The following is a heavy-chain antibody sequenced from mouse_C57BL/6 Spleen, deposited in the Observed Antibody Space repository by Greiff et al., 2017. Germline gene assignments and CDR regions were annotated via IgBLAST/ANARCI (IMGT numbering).Heavy chain of an antibody. CDR3: ARRGPYYYGSSYFDY. V-gene: IGHV8-12*01. CDR2: IYWDDDK. D-gene: IGHD1-1*01. Sequence: LQQSGPGILQSSQTLSLTCSFSGFSLSTSGMGVSWIRQPSGKGLEWLAHIYWDDDKRYNPSLKSRLTISKDTSRNQVFLKITSVDTADTATYYCARRGPYYYGSSYFDYWGQGTTLTVSS. CDR1: GFSLSTSGMG. J-gene: IGHJ2*01.